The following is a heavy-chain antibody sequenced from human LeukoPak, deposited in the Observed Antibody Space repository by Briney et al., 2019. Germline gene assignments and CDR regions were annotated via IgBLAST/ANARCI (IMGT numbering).Heavy chain of an antibody. V-gene: IGHV1-46*01. D-gene: IGHD2-2*01. CDR2: INPSGGST. CDR1: GYTFTSYY. J-gene: IGHJ4*02. Sequence: ASVKVSCKASGYTFTSYYMHWVRQAPGQGLEWMGIINPSGGSTSYAQKFQGRVTMTRDTSTSTVYMELSSLRSEDTAVYYCARGGLGYCSSTSCSGVSDYWGQGTLVTVSS. CDR3: ARGGLGYCSSTSCSGVSDY.